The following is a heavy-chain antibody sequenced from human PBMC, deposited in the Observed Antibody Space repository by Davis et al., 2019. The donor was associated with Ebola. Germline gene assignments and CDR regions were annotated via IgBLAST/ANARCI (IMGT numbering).Heavy chain of an antibody. CDR2: IKQDGGEK. CDR1: GFTFSTYS. CDR3: ARENLYDFWNDIPNPFDC. J-gene: IGHJ4*02. V-gene: IGHV3-7*03. D-gene: IGHD3-3*01. Sequence: GESLKTSCAAPGFTFSTYSMSWVRQAPGKGLEWVANIKQDGGEKFYVDSVKGRFTISRDNAKNSLYLQINSVRAENTAVYYCARENLYDFWNDIPNPFDCWGQGSLVTVSS.